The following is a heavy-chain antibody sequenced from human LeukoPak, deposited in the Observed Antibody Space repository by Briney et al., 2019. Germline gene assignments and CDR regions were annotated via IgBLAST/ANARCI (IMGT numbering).Heavy chain of an antibody. Sequence: GRSLRLSCAASVFTLSSYGMHWVRQAPGKGLEWVAVIWYDGSNKYYADSLEGGFTISKDTSKNTLYLQMNSLRAEDTAVYYCARDQRGCFDYWGQGTLVTVSS. V-gene: IGHV3-33*01. J-gene: IGHJ4*02. CDR3: ARDQRGCFDY. D-gene: IGHD6-19*01. CDR1: VFTLSSYG. CDR2: IWYDGSNK.